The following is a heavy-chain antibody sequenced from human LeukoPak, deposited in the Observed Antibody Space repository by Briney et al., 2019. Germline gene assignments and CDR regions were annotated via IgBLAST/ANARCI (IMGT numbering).Heavy chain of an antibody. CDR2: IYYSGST. V-gene: IGHV4-39*01. CDR3: ARTPKSSGYRDSAFDI. D-gene: IGHD6-19*01. J-gene: IGHJ3*02. Sequence: SETLSLTCTVSGGSISSSSCYWGWIRQPPGKGLEWIGSIYYSGSTYYNPSLKSRVTISVDTSKNQLSLKLSSVTAADTAVYYCARTPKSSGYRDSAFDIWGQGTMVTVSS. CDR1: GGSISSSSCY.